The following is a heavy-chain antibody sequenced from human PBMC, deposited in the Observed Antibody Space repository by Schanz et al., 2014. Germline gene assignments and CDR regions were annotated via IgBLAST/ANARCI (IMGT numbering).Heavy chain of an antibody. CDR1: GFTFNSYS. Sequence: EVHLVESGGGLGQRGGSLIVSCEGSGFTFNSYSMNWVRQAPGKGLEWISYISSTSSSKDYADSVKGRFSISRDNARNTLYLQMNSLRAEDTAVYYCTRDTDYHFDYWGQGTLVTVSS. J-gene: IGHJ4*02. V-gene: IGHV3-48*04. CDR2: ISSTSSSK. CDR3: TRDTDYHFDY. D-gene: IGHD4-17*01.